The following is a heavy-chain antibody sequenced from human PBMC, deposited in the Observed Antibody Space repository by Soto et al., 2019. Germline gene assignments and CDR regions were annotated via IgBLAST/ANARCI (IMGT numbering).Heavy chain of an antibody. CDR2: ISAYNGNT. V-gene: IGHV1-18*01. CDR1: GYTFTSYG. D-gene: IGHD3-10*01. Sequence: RASVKVSCKASGYTFTSYGISWVRQAPGQGLEWMGWISAYNGNTNYAQKLQGRVTMTTDTSTSTAYMGLRSLRSDDTAVYYCARDALGGSGITHYYYYGMDVWGQGTTVTVSS. J-gene: IGHJ6*02. CDR3: ARDALGGSGITHYYYYGMDV.